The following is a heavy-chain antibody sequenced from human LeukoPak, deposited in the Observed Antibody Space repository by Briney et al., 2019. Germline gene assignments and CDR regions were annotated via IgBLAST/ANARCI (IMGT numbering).Heavy chain of an antibody. D-gene: IGHD6-13*01. CDR1: GFTFGDYA. Sequence: GGSLRLSCTASGFTFGDYAMSWVRQAPGKGLEWVGFIRSKAYGGTTEYAASVKGRFTISRDDSKSIAYLQMNSLKTEDTAVYYCTRVIEGSSWYYYYGMDVWGQGTTVTVSS. V-gene: IGHV3-49*04. J-gene: IGHJ6*02. CDR2: IRSKAYGGTT. CDR3: TRVIEGSSWYYYYGMDV.